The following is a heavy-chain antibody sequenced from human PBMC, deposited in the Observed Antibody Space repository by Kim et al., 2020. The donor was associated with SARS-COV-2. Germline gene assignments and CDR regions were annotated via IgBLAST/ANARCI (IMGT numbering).Heavy chain of an antibody. CDR3: VRGDGNFRLVESNY. J-gene: IGHJ4*02. CDR1: GFIFSNYA. Sequence: GGSLRLSCAASGFIFSNYAMNWVRQSPAKGLEWVAGIKGSGDMAFYADSVKGRFTVGRDNSKDILFLEMSSLRDDDTAVYYCVRGDGNFRLVESNYWGQGTLVTVSS. CDR2: IKGSGDMA. D-gene: IGHD6-6*01. V-gene: IGHV3-23*01.